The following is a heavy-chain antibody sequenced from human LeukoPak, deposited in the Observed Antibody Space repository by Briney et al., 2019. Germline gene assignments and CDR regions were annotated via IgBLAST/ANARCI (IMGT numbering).Heavy chain of an antibody. CDR2: ISGGGAKR. CDR1: GFTFDNYA. D-gene: IGHD3-10*02. V-gene: IGHV3-23*01. J-gene: IGHJ3*02. Sequence: GGSLRLSCAASGFTFDNYAMNWVRQAPGKGLEWVSYISGGGAKRHYSDSVKGRFTISRNNPKNTLYLQINNLRAEDPAMYYCAKCSAGYYNDAFDIWGRGTMVTVSS. CDR3: AKCSAGYYNDAFDI.